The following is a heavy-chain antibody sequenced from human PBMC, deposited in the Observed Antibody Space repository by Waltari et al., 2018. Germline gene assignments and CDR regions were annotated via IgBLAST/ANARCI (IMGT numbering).Heavy chain of an antibody. V-gene: IGHV4-4*07. Sequence: QVQLQESGPGLVKPSETLSLTCTVSGGSISSYYWSWIRQPAGKGLEWSGRIDTSGSTNYNPSLKSRVTMSVDTSKNQFSLKLSSVTAADTAVYYCARDRSYYGAGGYFDYWGQGTLVTVSS. J-gene: IGHJ4*02. D-gene: IGHD3-10*01. CDR2: IDTSGST. CDR3: ARDRSYYGAGGYFDY. CDR1: GGSISSYY.